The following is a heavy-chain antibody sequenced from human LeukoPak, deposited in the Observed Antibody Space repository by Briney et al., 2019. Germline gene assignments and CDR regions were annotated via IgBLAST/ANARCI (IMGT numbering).Heavy chain of an antibody. CDR1: GYTLTELY. Sequence: ASVKVPCKVSGYTLTELYMHWVRQAPGKGLEWMGGFDPEDGETIYAQKFQGRVTMTEDTSTDTAYMELSSLRSEDTAVYYCATGPLGYYDSSGYLDYWGQGTLVTVSS. J-gene: IGHJ4*02. V-gene: IGHV1-24*01. D-gene: IGHD3-22*01. CDR3: ATGPLGYYDSSGYLDY. CDR2: FDPEDGET.